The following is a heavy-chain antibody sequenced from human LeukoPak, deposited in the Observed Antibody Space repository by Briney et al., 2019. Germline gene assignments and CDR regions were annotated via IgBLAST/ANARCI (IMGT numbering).Heavy chain of an antibody. CDR3: ARTMDSYSSGWYFDY. CDR1: GGSISSSSYY. Sequence: PSETLSLTCTVSGGSISSSSYYWGWIRQPPGKGLEWIGSIYYSGSTYYNPSLKSRVTISVDTSKNQFSLKLSSVTAADTAVYYCARTMDSYSSGWYFDYWGQGTLVTVSS. CDR2: IYYSGST. J-gene: IGHJ4*02. V-gene: IGHV4-39*01. D-gene: IGHD6-19*01.